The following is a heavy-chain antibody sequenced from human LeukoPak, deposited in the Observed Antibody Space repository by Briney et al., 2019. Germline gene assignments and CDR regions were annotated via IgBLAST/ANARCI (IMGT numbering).Heavy chain of an antibody. Sequence: PGGSLRLSCAASGFTFSSYEMNWVRQVPGKGLEWISYISSGGGTTYYADSVKGRFTISRDNSKNTLFLQMNSLRAEDTAVYYCAKDREGLSSGYDLEYFDYWGQGTLVTVSS. CDR1: GFTFSSYE. CDR3: AKDREGLSSGYDLEYFDY. CDR2: ISSGGGTT. V-gene: IGHV3-23*01. D-gene: IGHD5-12*01. J-gene: IGHJ4*02.